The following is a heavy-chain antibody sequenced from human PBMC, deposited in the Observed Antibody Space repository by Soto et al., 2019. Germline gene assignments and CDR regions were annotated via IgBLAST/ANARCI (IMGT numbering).Heavy chain of an antibody. J-gene: IGHJ4*02. CDR2: ISAYNGNT. CDR3: AREGAGYSYGY. V-gene: IGHV1-18*01. CDR1: GYTFTIYV. D-gene: IGHD5-18*01. Sequence: GASLKVSCKASGYTFTIYVSSWVVQAPGQGLEWMGCISAYNGNTNYAQKLQGRVTMTTDTSTSTAYMELRSLRSDDTAVYYCAREGAGYSYGYWGQGTLVTVSS.